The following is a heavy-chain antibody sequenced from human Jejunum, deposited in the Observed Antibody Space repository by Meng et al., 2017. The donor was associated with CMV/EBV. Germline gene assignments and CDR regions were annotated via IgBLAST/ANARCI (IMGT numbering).Heavy chain of an antibody. CDR2: VQVIGHT. CDR3: AGSRPGGGACDY. Sequence: QAQIRATGPGLVRPPAPLSLTCLVSGASINNCNWNWVRQPAGQGLEWIGLVQVIGHTVYNPSLKSRVTVSLDASKSQFSLTLNSVTAADTATYYCAGSRPGGGACDYWGQGILVTVSS. D-gene: IGHD3-16*01. CDR1: GASINNCN. J-gene: IGHJ4*02. V-gene: IGHV4-4*07.